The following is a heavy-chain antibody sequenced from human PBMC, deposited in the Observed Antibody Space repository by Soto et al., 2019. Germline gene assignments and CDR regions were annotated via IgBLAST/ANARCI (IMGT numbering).Heavy chain of an antibody. CDR1: EGPCSGFC. D-gene: IGHD2-2*01. CDR2: ISGSGGST. V-gene: IGHV3-23*01. Sequence: GGLMIHCTGASEGPCSGFCVSWVSKTPGKGLEWVSAISGSGGSTYYADSVKGRFTISRDNSKNTLYLQMNSLRAEDTAIYYCAKDLTSSSRTPELWGQGTLVPVSS. J-gene: IGHJ4*02. CDR3: AKDLTSSSRTPEL.